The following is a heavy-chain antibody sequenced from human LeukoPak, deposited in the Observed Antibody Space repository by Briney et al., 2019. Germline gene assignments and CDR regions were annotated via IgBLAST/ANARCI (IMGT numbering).Heavy chain of an antibody. CDR2: IYHSGST. CDR1: GGSISSGGYS. V-gene: IGHV4-30-2*01. J-gene: IGHJ4*02. Sequence: SQTLSLTCAVSGGSISSGGYSWSWIRQPPGKGLEWIGYIYHSGSTYYNPSLKSRVTISVDRSKNQFSLKLSSVTAADTAVYYCARARYYYDSSEGPFDYWGQGTLVTVSS. D-gene: IGHD3-22*01. CDR3: ARARYYYDSSEGPFDY.